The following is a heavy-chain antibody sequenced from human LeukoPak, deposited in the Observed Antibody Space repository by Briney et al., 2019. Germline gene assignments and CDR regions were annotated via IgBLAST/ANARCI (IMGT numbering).Heavy chain of an antibody. Sequence: SQTLSLTCTVSGGSISSGGYYWSWIRQHPGKGLEWIGYIYYSGSTYYNPSLKSRVTISVATSKNQFSLKLSSVTAADTAVYYCARERNWNYGGWFDPWGQGTLVTVSS. J-gene: IGHJ5*02. V-gene: IGHV4-31*03. CDR3: ARERNWNYGGWFDP. D-gene: IGHD1-7*01. CDR1: GGSISSGGYY. CDR2: IYYSGST.